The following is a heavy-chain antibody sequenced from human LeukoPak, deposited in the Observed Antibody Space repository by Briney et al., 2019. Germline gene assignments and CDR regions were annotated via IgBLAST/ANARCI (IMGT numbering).Heavy chain of an antibody. V-gene: IGHV4-34*01. Sequence: SETLSLTCAVYGGSFSGNFWSWIRQPRGRGLEWIQQNNHSGSTNYNPSLKSRVTISVDPSKNQFSLTLSSVTAPATAVYYGATGTGGYTYGRGLGCWYFDLWGRGTLVTVSS. D-gene: IGHD5-18*01. CDR1: GGSFSGNF. J-gene: IGHJ2*01. CDR3: ATGTGGYTYGRGLGCWYFDL. CDR2: NNHSGST.